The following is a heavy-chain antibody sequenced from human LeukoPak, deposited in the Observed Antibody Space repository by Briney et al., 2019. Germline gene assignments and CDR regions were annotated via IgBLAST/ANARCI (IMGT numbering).Heavy chain of an antibody. CDR3: ARDLYSGSYYDFDY. J-gene: IGHJ4*02. CDR2: ISSSSSTT. Sequence: HPGGSLRLSCAASGFSFSDYNMNWVRQAPGKGLEWVAYISSSSSTTHYADSVTGRFSISRDNAKSSLYLQMNSLRVEDTAVYYCARDLYSGSYYDFDYWGQGTLVTVSS. D-gene: IGHD1-26*01. CDR1: GFSFSDYN. V-gene: IGHV3-48*01.